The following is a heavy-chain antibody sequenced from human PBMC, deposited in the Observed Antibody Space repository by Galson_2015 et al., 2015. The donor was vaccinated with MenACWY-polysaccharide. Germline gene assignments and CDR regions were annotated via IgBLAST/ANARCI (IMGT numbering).Heavy chain of an antibody. D-gene: IGHD6-13*01. CDR3: TRVCIPETGVAFDI. CDR1: GFTFGDYA. Sequence: SLRLSCAASGFTFGDYAMRWVRQPPGKGLEWVGFVRSKAHGETTEYGTTVKGRFTISRDDSKSSAYLQVNSLKTEDTAVYYCTRVCIPETGVAFDIWGQGTMVTVSS. CDR2: VRSKAHGETT. V-gene: IGHV3-49*04. J-gene: IGHJ3*02.